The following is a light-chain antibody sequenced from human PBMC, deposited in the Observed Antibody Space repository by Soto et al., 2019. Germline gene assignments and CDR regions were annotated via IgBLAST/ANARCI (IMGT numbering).Light chain of an antibody. CDR3: MQALQAPFT. Sequence: EIVMTQSPLSLPVTPGEPASISCKSSQSLLHSNGYNYLDWYLQKPGQSPQLLIYSGSNRASGVPDRSSGSGSGTDFTLKISRVEAEDVAVYYCMQALQAPFTFGPGTKVDIK. CDR1: QSLLHSNGYNY. J-gene: IGKJ3*01. V-gene: IGKV2-28*01. CDR2: SGS.